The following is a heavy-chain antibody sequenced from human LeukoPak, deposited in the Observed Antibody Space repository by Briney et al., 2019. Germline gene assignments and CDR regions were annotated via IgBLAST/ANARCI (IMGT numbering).Heavy chain of an antibody. CDR3: AKGGQDYDFWSGYYRGIFDY. J-gene: IGHJ4*02. D-gene: IGHD3-3*01. Sequence: GGSLGLSCAASGFTFSSYAMSWVRQAPGKGLEWVSAISGSGGSTYYADSVKGRFTISRDNSKNTLYLQMNSLRAEDTAVYYCAKGGQDYDFWSGYYRGIFDYWGQGTLVTVSS. V-gene: IGHV3-23*01. CDR2: ISGSGGST. CDR1: GFTFSSYA.